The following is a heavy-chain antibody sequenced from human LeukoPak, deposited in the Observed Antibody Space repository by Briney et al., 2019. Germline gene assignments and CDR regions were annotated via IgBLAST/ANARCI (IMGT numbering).Heavy chain of an antibody. CDR1: GGSFSGYY. CDR3: ARGGGSGRGNWFDP. V-gene: IGHV4-34*01. CDR2: INHSGST. D-gene: IGHD3-10*01. J-gene: IGHJ5*02. Sequence: KPSETLSLTCAVYGGSFSGYYWSWIRQPPGKGLEWIGEINHSGSTNYNPSLKSRVTISVDTSKNQFSLKLSSVTAADTAAYYCARGGGSGRGNWFDPWGQGSLVIVSS.